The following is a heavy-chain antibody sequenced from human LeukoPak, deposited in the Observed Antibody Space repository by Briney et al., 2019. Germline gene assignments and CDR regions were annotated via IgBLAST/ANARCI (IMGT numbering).Heavy chain of an antibody. V-gene: IGHV3-53*01. D-gene: IGHD6-19*01. J-gene: IGHJ4*02. Sequence: PGGSLRLSCAASGLTVSNNYMGWVRQAPGKGLEWVLVIYSRGDTYYADSVRGRFTISRDNSKNILSLQMNSLRADDTAIYYCTRVLSDTRGWYHFDYWGQGTLVTVSS. CDR2: IYSRGDT. CDR3: TRVLSDTRGWYHFDY. CDR1: GLTVSNNY.